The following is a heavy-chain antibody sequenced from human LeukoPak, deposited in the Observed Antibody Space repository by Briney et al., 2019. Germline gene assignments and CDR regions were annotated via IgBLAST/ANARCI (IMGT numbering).Heavy chain of an antibody. Sequence: SETLSLTCAVYGGSFSGHYWSWIRQPPGKGLEWIGEINHSGSTNYNPSLKSRVTISIDTSKNQFSLKLSSVTAADTAVYYCARASRVTMIVVVTRGGEFDYWGQGTLVTVSS. CDR2: INHSGST. CDR1: GGSFSGHY. D-gene: IGHD3-22*01. CDR3: ARASRVTMIVVVTRGGEFDY. J-gene: IGHJ4*02. V-gene: IGHV4-34*01.